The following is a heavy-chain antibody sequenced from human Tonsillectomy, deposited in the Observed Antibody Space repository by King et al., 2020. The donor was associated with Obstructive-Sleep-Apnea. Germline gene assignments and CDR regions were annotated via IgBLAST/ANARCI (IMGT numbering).Heavy chain of an antibody. Sequence: VQLVESGGGLVKPGGSLRLSCAASGFTFSSYSMNWVRQAPGKGVEGVSSISSSSSYIYYADSVKGRFTISRDNAKNSLYLQMNSLRAEDTAVYYCARVGYAMDWFDPWGQGTLVTVSS. V-gene: IGHV3-21*01. J-gene: IGHJ5*02. CDR3: ARVGYAMDWFDP. CDR1: GFTFSSYS. D-gene: IGHD2-8*01. CDR2: ISSSSSYI.